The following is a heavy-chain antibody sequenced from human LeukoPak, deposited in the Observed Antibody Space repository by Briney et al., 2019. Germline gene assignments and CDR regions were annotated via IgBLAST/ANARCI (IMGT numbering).Heavy chain of an antibody. Sequence: SQTLSLTCAISGDSVSSNSATWNWIRQSPSRGLEWLGRTYYRSKLYNDYAVSVKSRITIIPDTSKNQFSLQLNSVTPEDTAVYYCARDPGLAVAGSYMYFDYWGQGTLVTVSS. V-gene: IGHV6-1*01. CDR1: GDSVSSNSAT. CDR2: TYYRSKLYN. J-gene: IGHJ4*02. CDR3: ARDPGLAVAGSYMYFDY. D-gene: IGHD6-19*01.